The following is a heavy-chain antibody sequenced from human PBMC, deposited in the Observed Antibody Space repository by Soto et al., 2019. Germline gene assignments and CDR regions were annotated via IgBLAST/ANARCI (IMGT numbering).Heavy chain of an antibody. V-gene: IGHV1-58*02. J-gene: IGHJ3*02. Sequence: ASVKVSCKASGFTFTSSAMQWVRQARGQRLEWIGWIVVGSGNTNYAQKFQERVTITRDMSTSTAYMELSSLRSEDTAVYYCAAGETSSSSAFDIWGQGTMVTVSS. D-gene: IGHD6-6*01. CDR1: GFTFTSSA. CDR3: AAGETSSSSAFDI. CDR2: IVVGSGNT.